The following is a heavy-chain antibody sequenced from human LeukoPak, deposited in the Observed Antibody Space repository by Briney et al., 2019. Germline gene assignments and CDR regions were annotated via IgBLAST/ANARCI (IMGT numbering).Heavy chain of an antibody. CDR3: AREVAVAGTGLAWFDP. CDR2: IYYSGST. V-gene: IGHV4-39*02. CDR1: GGSISSSSYY. D-gene: IGHD6-19*01. Sequence: SETLSLTCTVSGGSISSSSYYWGWIRQPPGKGLEWIGSIYYSGSTYYNPSLKSRVTISVDTSKNQFSLKLSSVTAADTAVYYCAREVAVAGTGLAWFDPWGQGTLVTVSS. J-gene: IGHJ5*02.